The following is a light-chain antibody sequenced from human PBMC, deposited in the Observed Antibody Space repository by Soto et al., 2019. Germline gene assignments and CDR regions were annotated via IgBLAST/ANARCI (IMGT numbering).Light chain of an antibody. CDR2: DAS. J-gene: IGKJ1*01. V-gene: IGKV3-20*01. CDR1: QSVSSSY. CDR3: QQYGSSST. Sequence: EIVLTQSPGTLSLSPGERATLSCRASQSVSSSYLAWYQQKPGQAPRLVIYDASLRANGVPARFGGSGSGTDFTLTINSLEPEDFAVYYCQQYGSSSTFGQGTKVDNK.